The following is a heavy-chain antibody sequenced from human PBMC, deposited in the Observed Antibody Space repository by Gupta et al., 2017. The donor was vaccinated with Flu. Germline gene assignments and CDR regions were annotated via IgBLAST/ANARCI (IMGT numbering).Heavy chain of an antibody. CDR3: ARARGIAAAGEIDY. CDR2: IKQDGSEK. V-gene: IGHV3-7*01. Sequence: EVQLVESGGGLVQPGGSLRLSCAASGFTFSSYWMSWVRQAPGKGLEWVANIKQDGSEKYYVDSVKGRFTISRDNTKNSLYLQMNSLRAEDTAVYYCARARGIAAAGEIDYWGQGTLVTVSS. J-gene: IGHJ4*02. D-gene: IGHD6-13*01. CDR1: GFTFSSYW.